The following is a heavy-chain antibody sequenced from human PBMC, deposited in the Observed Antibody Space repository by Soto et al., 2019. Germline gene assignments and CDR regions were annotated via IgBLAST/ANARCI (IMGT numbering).Heavy chain of an antibody. CDR2: IYYSGST. Sequence: SETLSLTCTVSGDSISSNTYYWGWIRQPPGKGLEWIGTIYYSGSTYYNPSLKSRVAISVDTSKNQFSLKLSSVTAADTAVYYCARDPFSEDGDSPGLWGQGTQVTVSS. D-gene: IGHD2-21*01. J-gene: IGHJ4*02. V-gene: IGHV4-39*02. CDR1: GDSISSNTYY. CDR3: ARDPFSEDGDSPGL.